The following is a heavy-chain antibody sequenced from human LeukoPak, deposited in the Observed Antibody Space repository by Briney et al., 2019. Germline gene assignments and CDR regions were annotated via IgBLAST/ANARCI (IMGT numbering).Heavy chain of an antibody. D-gene: IGHD2-15*01. CDR3: AKVLVLVSANRYYFDY. CDR1: GLTFSGSA. J-gene: IGHJ4*02. Sequence: GGSLRLSCAASGLTFSGSAMSWVRQAPGKGLEWASLISGSGSSTYYADSVKGRFTISRDNSKNTLYLQMNSLRAEDTAVYYCAKVLVLVSANRYYFDYWGQGTLVTVSS. V-gene: IGHV3-23*01. CDR2: ISGSGSST.